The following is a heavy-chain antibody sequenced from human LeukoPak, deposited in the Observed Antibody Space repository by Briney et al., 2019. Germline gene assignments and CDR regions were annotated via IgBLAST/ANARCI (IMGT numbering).Heavy chain of an antibody. CDR2: ISSSSSYI. V-gene: IGHV3-21*01. Sequence: PGGSLRLSCAASGFTFSSYSMNWVRQAPGKGLEWVSSISSSSSYIYYADSVKGRFTISRDNAKNSLYLQMNSLRAEDTAVYYCARDEGRIVGATRSFDYWGQGTLVTVSS. CDR3: ARDEGRIVGATRSFDY. D-gene: IGHD1-26*01. J-gene: IGHJ4*02. CDR1: GFTFSSYS.